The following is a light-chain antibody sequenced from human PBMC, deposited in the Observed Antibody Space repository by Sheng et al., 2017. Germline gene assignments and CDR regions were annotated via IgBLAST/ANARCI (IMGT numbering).Light chain of an antibody. J-gene: IGLJ3*02. V-gene: IGLV8-61*01. CDR2: STN. CDR3: VLYMGSGISL. CDR1: SGSVSTSYY. Sequence: QTVVTQEPSFSVSPGGTVTLTCGLSSGSVSTSYYPSWYQQTPGQAPRTLIYSTNSRSSGVPYRFSGSILGNKAALTITGAQADDESDYYCVLYMGSGISLFGGGTKVTVL.